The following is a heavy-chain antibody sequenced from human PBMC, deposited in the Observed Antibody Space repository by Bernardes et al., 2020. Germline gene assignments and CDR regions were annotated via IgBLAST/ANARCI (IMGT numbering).Heavy chain of an antibody. CDR3: AGGTSDTALIN. Sequence: GGSLRLSCAASGITVSRNYMHWVRQAPGKGLEWVSLIYSGGSTYYADSVRGRFTISRDNSKNTLYLQMNSLRADDTAVYYCAGGTSDTALINWGQGTLVTVSS. CDR1: GITVSRNY. J-gene: IGHJ4*02. V-gene: IGHV3-53*01. CDR2: IYSGGST. D-gene: IGHD5-18*01.